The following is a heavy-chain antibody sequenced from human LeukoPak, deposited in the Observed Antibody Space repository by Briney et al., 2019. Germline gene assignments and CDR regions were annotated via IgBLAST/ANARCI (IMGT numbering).Heavy chain of an antibody. D-gene: IGHD3-10*01. Sequence: GASVKVSCKASGYTFTSYAMHWVRQAPGQRLEWMGWINAGNGNTKYSQKFQGRVTITRDTSESPAYMELSSLRSEDPAVYYCSGSVDGQFQGDYWGQGTLVTVSS. CDR3: SGSVDGQFQGDY. J-gene: IGHJ4*02. CDR2: INAGNGNT. CDR1: GYTFTSYA. V-gene: IGHV1-3*01.